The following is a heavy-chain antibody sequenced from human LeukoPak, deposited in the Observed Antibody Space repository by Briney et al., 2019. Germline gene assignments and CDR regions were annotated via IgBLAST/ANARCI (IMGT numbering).Heavy chain of an antibody. Sequence: GESLKISCKGSGYSFASYWIAWVRQMPGKGLEWMGRIDPSDSYTNYSPSFQGHVTISADKSISTAYLQWSSLKASDTAMYYCARAFGRHFDYWGQGTLVTVSS. D-gene: IGHD3-16*01. CDR3: ARAFGRHFDY. J-gene: IGHJ4*02. V-gene: IGHV5-10-1*01. CDR1: GYSFASYW. CDR2: IDPSDSYT.